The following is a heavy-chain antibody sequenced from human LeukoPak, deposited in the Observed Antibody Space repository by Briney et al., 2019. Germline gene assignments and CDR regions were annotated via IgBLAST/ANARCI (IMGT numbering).Heavy chain of an antibody. J-gene: IGHJ3*02. CDR3: ARRFDRDGYKSNAFDI. D-gene: IGHD5-24*01. CDR2: MYYSGST. Sequence: RSSETLSLTCTVSGGSFSSSSYYWGWIRQPPGKGLEWIGSMYYSGSTYYNASLRSRVTISVDTSKNQFSLKLSSVTAADTAVYYCARRFDRDGYKSNAFDIWGQGTMVTVSS. V-gene: IGHV4-39*01. CDR1: GGSFSSSSYY.